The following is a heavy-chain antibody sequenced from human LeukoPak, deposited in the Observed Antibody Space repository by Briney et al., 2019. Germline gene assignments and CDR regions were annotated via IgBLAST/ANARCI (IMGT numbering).Heavy chain of an antibody. Sequence: SETLSLTCTVSVDSLSGYYWSWIRQPPGKGLEWIGYMYYSGNTNYNPSLKSRLTTSLDTSKNQFSLKLSSVTAADTAVYYCERGKYYFDYWGQGTLVTVSS. CDR2: MYYSGNT. J-gene: IGHJ4*02. CDR1: VDSLSGYY. V-gene: IGHV4-59*01. CDR3: ERGKYYFDY.